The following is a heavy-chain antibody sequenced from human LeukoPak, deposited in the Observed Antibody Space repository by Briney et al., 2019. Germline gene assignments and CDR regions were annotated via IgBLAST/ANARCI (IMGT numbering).Heavy chain of an antibody. J-gene: IGHJ4*02. CDR3: ARFQNGYSYGLYYFDT. CDR2: IDYSGSS. CDR1: GCSINSYY. V-gene: IGHV4-59*01. Sequence: PSETLSLTCTVSGCSINSYYWSWIRQSPEKGLEWIAYIDYSGSSNYNPSLKSRVSISIDTSNNQFSLRLTSVTAADTAVYYCARFQNGYSYGLYYFDTWGQGTLVTVSS. D-gene: IGHD5-18*01.